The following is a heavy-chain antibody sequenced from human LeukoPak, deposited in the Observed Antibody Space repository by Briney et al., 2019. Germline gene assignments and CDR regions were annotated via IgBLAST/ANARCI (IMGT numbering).Heavy chain of an antibody. D-gene: IGHD3-10*01. J-gene: IGHJ4*02. CDR2: IYAGGAT. CDR3: AREGGDSMIQGVIAD. CDR1: GFTVSSNY. V-gene: IGHV3-53*01. Sequence: GGSLRLSRSASGFTVSSNYMSWVRQAPGKGLEWVSVIYAGGATAYAGSVKGRFIISRDNSKNTLYLQMNSLRAEDTALYYCAREGGDSMIQGVIADWGQGTLVTVSS.